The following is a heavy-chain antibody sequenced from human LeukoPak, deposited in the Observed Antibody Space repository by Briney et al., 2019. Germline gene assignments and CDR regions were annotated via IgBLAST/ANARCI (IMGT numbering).Heavy chain of an antibody. CDR2: IDSDGRST. D-gene: IGHD2-2*01. CDR1: GFTLSSYW. V-gene: IGHV3-74*01. Sequence: GGSLRLSCAASGFTLSSYWMHWVRQAPGKGLVWVSGIDSDGRSTSYADSVKGRFTISRDPAKSTLFLQMNSLRAEDTAVYYCARERYCSSTSCLALFDYWGQGTLVTVSS. J-gene: IGHJ4*02. CDR3: ARERYCSSTSCLALFDY.